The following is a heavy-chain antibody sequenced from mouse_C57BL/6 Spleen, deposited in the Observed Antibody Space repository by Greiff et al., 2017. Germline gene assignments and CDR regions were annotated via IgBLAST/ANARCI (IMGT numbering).Heavy chain of an antibody. J-gene: IGHJ4*01. CDR2: LDPSDSYT. CDR1: GYTFTSYW. D-gene: IGHD2-5*01. Sequence: VQLQQPGAELVMPGASVKLSCKASGYTFTSYWMHWVKQRPGQGLEWIGELDPSDSYTNYNQKFKGKSTLTVDKSASTAYMQLSSLTSEDSAVYYCAREGDSNYRAMDYWGQGTSVTVSS. CDR3: AREGDSNYRAMDY. V-gene: IGHV1-69*01.